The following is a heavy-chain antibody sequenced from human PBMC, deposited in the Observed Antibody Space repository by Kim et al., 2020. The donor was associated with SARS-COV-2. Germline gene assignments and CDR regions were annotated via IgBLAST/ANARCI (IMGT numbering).Heavy chain of an antibody. V-gene: IGHV1-46*01. CDR1: GYTFTSYY. CDR3: ARVPGSSWSNDAFDI. CDR2: INPSGGST. D-gene: IGHD6-13*01. J-gene: IGHJ3*02. Sequence: ASVKVSCKASGYTFTSYYMHWVRQAPGQGLEWMGIINPSGGSTSYAQKFQGRVTMTRDTSTSTAYMELSSLRSEDTAVYYCARVPGSSWSNDAFDIWGQGTMVTVSS.